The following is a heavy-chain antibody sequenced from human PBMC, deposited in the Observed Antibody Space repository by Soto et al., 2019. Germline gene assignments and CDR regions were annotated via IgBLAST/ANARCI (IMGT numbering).Heavy chain of an antibody. Sequence: GGSLRLSCAASGFIFSNYAIHWVRHAPGKGLDWVALISYDGNDKYYADSVKGRFTISRDHSMNTLYLQMNSLRVDDTAMYYCARAPNRLGGFWFDPWGQGTLVTVSS. CDR3: ARAPNRLGGFWFDP. D-gene: IGHD1-26*01. V-gene: IGHV3-30-3*01. CDR1: GFIFSNYA. CDR2: ISYDGNDK. J-gene: IGHJ5*02.